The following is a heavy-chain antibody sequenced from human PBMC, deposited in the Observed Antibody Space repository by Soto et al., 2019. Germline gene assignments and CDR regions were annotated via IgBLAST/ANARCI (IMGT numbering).Heavy chain of an antibody. D-gene: IGHD6-19*01. CDR1: GFTFSSYA. J-gene: IGHJ4*02. CDR3: AKDYSSGWYDYCDF. CDR2: ISHDGTKK. V-gene: IGHV3-30*18. Sequence: LRLSCTTSGFTFSSYAMHWVRQAPGKGLEWVALISHDGTKKYSADSVKGRFTISRDDSKSTLYLQMNNLRAEDTAVYYCAKDYSSGWYDYCDFWGQGTLVTVS.